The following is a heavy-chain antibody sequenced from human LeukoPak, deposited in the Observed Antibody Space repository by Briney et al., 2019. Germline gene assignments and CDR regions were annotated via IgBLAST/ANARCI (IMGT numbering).Heavy chain of an antibody. D-gene: IGHD3-10*01. CDR3: AKDILRLHYYGLAAFDI. J-gene: IGHJ3*02. Sequence: GGSLRLSCAASGFTFDDYAMHWVRQAPGKGLEWVSGISWNSGSIGYADSVKGRFTISRDNAKNSLYLQMNSLRAEDMALYYCAKDILRLHYYGLAAFDIWGQGTMVTVSS. CDR2: ISWNSGSI. CDR1: GFTFDDYA. V-gene: IGHV3-9*03.